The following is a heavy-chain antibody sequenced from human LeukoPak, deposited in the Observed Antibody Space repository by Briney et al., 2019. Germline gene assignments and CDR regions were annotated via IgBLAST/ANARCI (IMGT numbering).Heavy chain of an antibody. CDR3: ARDRDLVGYCGGDCYSDY. CDR1: GYTFTSYG. Sequence: GASVKVSCKASGYTFTSYGISWVRQAPGQGLEWMGWISAYNGNTNYAQKLQGRVTMTTDTSTSTAYMELRSLRSDDTAVYYCARDRDLVGYCGGDCYSDYWGQGTLVTVSS. CDR2: ISAYNGNT. D-gene: IGHD2-21*02. V-gene: IGHV1-18*01. J-gene: IGHJ4*02.